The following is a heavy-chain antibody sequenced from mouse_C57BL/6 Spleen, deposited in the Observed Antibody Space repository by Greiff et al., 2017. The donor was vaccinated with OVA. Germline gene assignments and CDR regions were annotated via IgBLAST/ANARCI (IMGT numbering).Heavy chain of an antibody. CDR2: IDPSDSYT. V-gene: IGHV1-69*01. Sequence: QVQLQQPGAELVMPGASVKLSCKASGYTFTSYWMHWVKQRPGQGLEWIGEIDPSDSYTNYNQKFKGKSTLTVDKSSSTAYMQLSSLTSEDSAVYYCARRGLDSSGYGFAYWGQGTLVTVSA. CDR1: GYTFTSYW. D-gene: IGHD3-2*02. CDR3: ARRGLDSSGYGFAY. J-gene: IGHJ3*01.